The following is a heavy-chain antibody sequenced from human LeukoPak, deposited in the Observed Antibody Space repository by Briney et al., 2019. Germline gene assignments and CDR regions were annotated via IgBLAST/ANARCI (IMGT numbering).Heavy chain of an antibody. D-gene: IGHD5-12*01. J-gene: IGHJ4*02. CDR3: AKGAYDYIEITYFDY. CDR1: GFSFNNYA. Sequence: GESLRLSCVASGFSFNNYAMNWVRQAQGKGLEWVSLIIGSSGSTFYADSVKGRFTISRDKSKNTLYLQMNSLRAEDTAVYYCAKGAYDYIEITYFDYWGQGSLVTVSS. CDR2: IIGSSGST. V-gene: IGHV3-23*01.